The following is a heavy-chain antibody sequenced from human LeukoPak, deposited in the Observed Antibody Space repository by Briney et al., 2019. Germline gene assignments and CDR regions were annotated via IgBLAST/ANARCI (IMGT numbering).Heavy chain of an antibody. D-gene: IGHD3-10*01. CDR2: ISYDGSNK. CDR3: AKDQSWFGELLSYYFDY. Sequence: GGSLRLSCAACGFTFSSYDMHWDRQAPGKGLEWVAVISYDGSNKYYADSVKGRFTISRDNSKNTLYLQMNSLRAEDTAVYYCAKDQSWFGELLSYYFDYWGQGTLVTVSS. CDR1: GFTFSSYD. V-gene: IGHV3-30*18. J-gene: IGHJ4*02.